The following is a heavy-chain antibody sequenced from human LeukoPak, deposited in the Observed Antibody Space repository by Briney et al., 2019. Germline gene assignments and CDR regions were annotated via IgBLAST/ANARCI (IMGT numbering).Heavy chain of an antibody. Sequence: PSETLSLTCTVSGGSISSGGYYWSWIRQHPGKGLEWIGYIYYSGSTYYNPSLKSRVTISVDTSKNQFSLKLSSVTAADTAVYYCAREVPAAISLSWRRFDPWGQGTLVTVSS. D-gene: IGHD2-2*02. CDR3: AREVPAAISLSWRRFDP. V-gene: IGHV4-31*03. CDR2: IYYSGST. J-gene: IGHJ5*02. CDR1: GGSISSGGYY.